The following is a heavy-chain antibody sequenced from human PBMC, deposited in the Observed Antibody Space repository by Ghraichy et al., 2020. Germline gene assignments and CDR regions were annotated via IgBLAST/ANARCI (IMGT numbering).Heavy chain of an antibody. D-gene: IGHD3-22*01. J-gene: IGHJ4*02. CDR3: ASGPRYYYDR. CDR2: INHSGST. V-gene: IGHV4-34*01. CDR1: GGSFSGYY. Sequence: SETLSLTCAVYGGSFSGYYWSWIRQPPGKGLEWIGEINHSGSTNYNPSLKSRVTISVDTSKNQFSLKLSSVTAADTAVYYCASGPRYYYDRWGQGTLVTVSS.